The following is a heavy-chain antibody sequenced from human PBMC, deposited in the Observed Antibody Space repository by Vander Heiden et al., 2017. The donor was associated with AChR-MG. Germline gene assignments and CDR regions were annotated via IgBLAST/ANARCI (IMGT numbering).Heavy chain of an antibody. CDR2: ISGSGGST. D-gene: IGHD4-17*01. CDR3: AKATVTTHAFDI. Sequence: EVQLLEPGGGLVQPGGSLRLSCAASGLTFSSYAMSWVRQAPGKGLEWVSAISGSGGSTYYADSVKGRFTISRDNSKNTLYLQMNSLRAEDTAVYYCAKATVTTHAFDIWGQGTMVTVSS. CDR1: GLTFSSYA. J-gene: IGHJ3*02. V-gene: IGHV3-23*01.